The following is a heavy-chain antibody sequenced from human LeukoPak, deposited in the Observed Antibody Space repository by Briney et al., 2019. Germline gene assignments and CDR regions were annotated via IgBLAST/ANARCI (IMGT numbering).Heavy chain of an antibody. J-gene: IGHJ4*02. D-gene: IGHD5-12*01. CDR3: ARAQHSGYERYQYYFDY. Sequence: GGSLRLSCAASGFTFSSYSMNWVRQAPGKGLEWVSSISSSSSYIYYADSVKGRFTISRDNAKNTLYLQMNSLRAEDTAVYYCARAQHSGYERYQYYFDYWGQGTLVTVSS. CDR1: GFTFSSYS. V-gene: IGHV3-21*01. CDR2: ISSSSSYI.